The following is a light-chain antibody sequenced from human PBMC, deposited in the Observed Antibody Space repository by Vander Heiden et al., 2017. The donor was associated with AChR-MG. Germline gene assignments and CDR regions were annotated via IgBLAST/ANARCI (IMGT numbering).Light chain of an antibody. CDR3: QAWDSNTVV. CDR2: QDN. J-gene: IGLJ2*01. Sequence: SYELTQPPSVSVSPGQTASISCSGDKMGDKYASWYQQKPGQSPIVVIYQDNRRPSGIPERFSGCSSGNTATLTISGTQGADGADYYCQAWDSNTVVFGGGTKLTLL. CDR1: KMGDKY. V-gene: IGLV3-1*01.